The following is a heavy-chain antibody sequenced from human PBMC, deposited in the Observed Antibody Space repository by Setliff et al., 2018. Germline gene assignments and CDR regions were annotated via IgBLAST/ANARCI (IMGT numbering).Heavy chain of an antibody. Sequence: GGSLRLSCAASGFTFSSFEMNWVRQAPGKGLEWVSYISGSGSTTYYADSVRGRFTISRDNAKSSLDLQMNSLRAEDTAVYYCARVYFYDSKQPPDYWGQGTQVTVSS. J-gene: IGHJ4*02. CDR3: ARVYFYDSKQPPDY. CDR1: GFTFSSFE. V-gene: IGHV3-48*03. CDR2: ISGSGSTT. D-gene: IGHD3-22*01.